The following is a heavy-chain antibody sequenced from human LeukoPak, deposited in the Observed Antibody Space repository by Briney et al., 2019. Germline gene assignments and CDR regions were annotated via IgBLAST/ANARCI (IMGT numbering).Heavy chain of an antibody. J-gene: IGHJ4*02. CDR3: ARIGVRSVIIFGVFDY. CDR2: ISYSGTT. CDR1: GASISSTSYY. V-gene: IGHV4-39*07. Sequence: SETLSLTCSVSGASISSTSYYWGWIRRPPGEGLEWIGSISYSGTTFYSPSLESRVTISAVTSKNQFSLNLSSVTATDTAVYYCARIGVRSVIIFGVFDYWGQGSRVTVSS. D-gene: IGHD3-10*01.